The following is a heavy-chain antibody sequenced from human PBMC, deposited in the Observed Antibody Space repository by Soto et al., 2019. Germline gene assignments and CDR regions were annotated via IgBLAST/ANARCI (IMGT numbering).Heavy chain of an antibody. J-gene: IGHJ4*02. D-gene: IGHD6-19*01. CDR3: TRAIAVGSTSLDY. CDR1: GFSFSTYN. V-gene: IGHV3-48*02. CDR2: ISSRSAKI. Sequence: GGSLRLSCAASGFSFSTYNMNWVRQAPGQGLEWLSYISSRSAKILYADSVKGRFTISRDDAKNSLYLHMVGLRDEDTAVYFCTRAIAVGSTSLDYWGQGTLVTVSS.